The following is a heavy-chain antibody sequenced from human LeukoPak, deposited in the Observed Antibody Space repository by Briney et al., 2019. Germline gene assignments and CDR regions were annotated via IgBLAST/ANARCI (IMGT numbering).Heavy chain of an antibody. J-gene: IGHJ4*02. CDR1: GFTFSSYD. V-gene: IGHV3-48*03. CDR2: ISSSGDTI. D-gene: IGHD5-12*01. Sequence: PGGSLRLSCAASGFTFSSYDMNWVRQAPGRGPQWVSYISSSGDTIYYADSVKGRFTTPRDNAKNSLYLQMNSLRAEDTAIYYCARDVGKSGYGDYWGQGTLVTVSS. CDR3: ARDVGKSGYGDY.